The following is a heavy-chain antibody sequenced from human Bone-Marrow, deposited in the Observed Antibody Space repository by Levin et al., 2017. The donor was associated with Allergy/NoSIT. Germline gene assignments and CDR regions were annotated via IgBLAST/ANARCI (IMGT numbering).Heavy chain of an antibody. CDR1: GFTFSSSE. CDR2: IRSSGSST. J-gene: IGHJ4*02. V-gene: IGHV3-48*03. Sequence: LSLTCAASGFTFSSSEMNWVRQAPGKGLEWVSYIRSSGSSTYYADSVKGRFTISRDNAKNSLYLQMNSLRPEDTAIYYCARALRYWGQGTLVTVSS. CDR3: ARALRY.